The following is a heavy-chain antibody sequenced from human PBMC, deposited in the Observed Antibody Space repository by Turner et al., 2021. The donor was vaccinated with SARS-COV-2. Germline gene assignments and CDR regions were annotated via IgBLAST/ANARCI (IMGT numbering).Heavy chain of an antibody. CDR3: ARGTDGYRSGWGDF. CDR1: RYTFTSYD. CDR2: MNPNSGNT. Sequence: HVQLVPSGAEVKTPGASVKVSCTASRYTFTSYDINWVRQATGQGPEWMGWMNPNSGNTGYALNFRGRVTMTRDTYTTTAYMELSSRRFEDTAVYYGARGTDGYRSGWGDFWGQGTLVTVSS. J-gene: IGHJ4*02. D-gene: IGHD6-19*01. V-gene: IGHV1-8*01.